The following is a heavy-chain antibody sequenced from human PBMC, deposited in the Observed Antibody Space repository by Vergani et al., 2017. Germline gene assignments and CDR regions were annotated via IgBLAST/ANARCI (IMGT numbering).Heavy chain of an antibody. CDR3: ALRVGSSWYGRLFYYYGMDV. J-gene: IGHJ6*02. Sequence: QVQLVQSGAEVKKPGASVKVSCKASGYTFTSYDINWVRQATGQGLEWMGWMNPNSGNTGYAQKFQGRVTMTRNTSISTAYMELSSLRSEDTAVYYCALRVGSSWYGRLFYYYGMDVWSQGTTVTVSS. CDR2: MNPNSGNT. CDR1: GYTFTSYD. V-gene: IGHV1-8*01. D-gene: IGHD6-13*01.